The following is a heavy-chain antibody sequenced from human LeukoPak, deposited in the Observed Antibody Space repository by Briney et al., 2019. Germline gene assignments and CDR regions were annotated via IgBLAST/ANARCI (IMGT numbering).Heavy chain of an antibody. CDR3: AREASSGAYNDY. J-gene: IGHJ4*02. V-gene: IGHV1-69*13. Sequence: ASVKVSCKASGGTFSSYAISWVRQAPGQGLEWMGGIIPIFGTANYAQKFQGRVTMTADASTSTTYMELRSLRSDDTAVYYCAREASSGAYNDYWGQGTLVTVSS. CDR2: IIPIFGTA. D-gene: IGHD1-26*01. CDR1: GGTFSSYA.